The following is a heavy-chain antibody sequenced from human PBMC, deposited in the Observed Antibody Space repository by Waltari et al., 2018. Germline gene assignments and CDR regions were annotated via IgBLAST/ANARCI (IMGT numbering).Heavy chain of an antibody. V-gene: IGHV4-4*02. CDR3: ARDRGRGLYLDS. CDR1: GDLMSDTYW. Sequence: QLHLEQLGPGLVEPSGTLSLICAGSGDLMSDTYWGGWVRQAPGKGLEWIGQVGGGGKTNYHPSFASRVTVSLDTSTAQFSLKVTSATAADTAVYYCARDRGRGLYLDSWGQGILVTVSP. CDR2: VGGGGKT. D-gene: IGHD2-15*01. J-gene: IGHJ4*02.